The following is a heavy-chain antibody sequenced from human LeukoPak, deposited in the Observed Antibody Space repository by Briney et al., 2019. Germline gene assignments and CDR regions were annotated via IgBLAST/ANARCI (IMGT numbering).Heavy chain of an antibody. D-gene: IGHD2-2*01. CDR1: GFTVSSNY. Sequence: GGSLRLSCAASGFTVSSNYMSWARQAPGKGLEYVSHISRSGSSLYYGDSVTGRFTISRDNAKNSLYLQMNSLRVEDTAVYYCAREVVVVPDYYYYGLDVWGQGTTVTVSS. J-gene: IGHJ6*02. CDR2: ISRSGSSL. CDR3: AREVVVVPDYYYYGLDV. V-gene: IGHV3-11*01.